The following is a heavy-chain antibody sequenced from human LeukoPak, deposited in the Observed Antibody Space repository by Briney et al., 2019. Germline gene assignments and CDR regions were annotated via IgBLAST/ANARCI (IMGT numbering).Heavy chain of an antibody. CDR1: GYSISSGHY. CDR2: MYHSGST. D-gene: IGHD3-10*01. Sequence: SETLSLTCTVSGYSISSGHYWGWIRQPPGKGLEWIGSMYHSGSTHYNPPLKSRVTISEDTSKNQFSLKLRSVTAADTAVYYCARGPRFGELLWHWFDPWGQGTLVTVSS. V-gene: IGHV4-38-2*02. CDR3: ARGPRFGELLWHWFDP. J-gene: IGHJ5*02.